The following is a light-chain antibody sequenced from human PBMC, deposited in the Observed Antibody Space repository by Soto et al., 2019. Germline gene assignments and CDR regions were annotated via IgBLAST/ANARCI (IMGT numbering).Light chain of an antibody. J-gene: IGLJ2*01. V-gene: IGLV2-14*01. CDR1: SSDVGGYNY. CDR2: EVS. Sequence: QSVLTQPASVSGSPGQSITISCTGTSSDVGGYNYVSWYQQYPGKVPKLMIYEVSNRPSGVSNRFSGSKSGNTASLTISGLQAEDEADYYCSSYTSSNSWVFGGGTQLTV. CDR3: SSYTSSNSWV.